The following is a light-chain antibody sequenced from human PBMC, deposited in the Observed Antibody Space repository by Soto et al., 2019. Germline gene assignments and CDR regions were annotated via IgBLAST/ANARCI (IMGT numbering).Light chain of an antibody. CDR3: QQYGSSPYT. CDR2: VAS. CDR1: QSVSSSY. Sequence: EIVLTQSPGTLSLSPGERATLSCRASQSVSSSYLAWYQQKPGQAPRLLIYVASSRATGIPDRFSGSGSGTDFALTISRLEPEDFAVYYCQQYGSSPYTFGQGTMLEIK. V-gene: IGKV3-20*01. J-gene: IGKJ2*01.